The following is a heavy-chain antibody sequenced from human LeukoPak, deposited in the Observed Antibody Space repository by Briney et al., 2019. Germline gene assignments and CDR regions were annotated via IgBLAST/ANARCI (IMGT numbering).Heavy chain of an antibody. Sequence: GGSLRLSCAASGFTFSSYSMNWVRQAPGKGLEWVSSISSSSSYIYYADSVKGRFTISRDNSKNTLYLQMNSLRAEDTAVYYCAKDPNYYDSSAHAYWGQGTLVTVSS. V-gene: IGHV3-21*04. CDR2: ISSSSSYI. D-gene: IGHD3-22*01. J-gene: IGHJ4*02. CDR1: GFTFSSYS. CDR3: AKDPNYYDSSAHAY.